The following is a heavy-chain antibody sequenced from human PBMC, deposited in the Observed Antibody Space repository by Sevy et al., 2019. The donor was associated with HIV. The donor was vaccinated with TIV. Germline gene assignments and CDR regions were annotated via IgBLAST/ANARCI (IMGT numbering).Heavy chain of an antibody. Sequence: GGSLRLSCAVSGFSFDSYGMTWVRQAPGKGLEWVSGISGSGSRTYYADSVKGRFIISRDNSKNTLDLQMNSLRSEDTAIYYRGKGGGGHYDPDEIGYYFYYYNMDVWGKGTTVTVSS. CDR2: ISGSGSRT. D-gene: IGHD3-22*01. J-gene: IGHJ6*03. CDR1: GFSFDSYG. CDR3: GKGGGGHYDPDEIGYYFYYYNMDV. V-gene: IGHV3-23*01.